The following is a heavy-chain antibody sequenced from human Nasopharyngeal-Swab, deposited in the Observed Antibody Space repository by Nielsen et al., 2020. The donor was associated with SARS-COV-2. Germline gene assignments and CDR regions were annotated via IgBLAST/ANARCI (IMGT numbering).Heavy chain of an antibody. CDR3: ARDSGAYGSGEIDY. Sequence: WIRQPPGKGLEWVAVIWYDGSNKYYADSVKGRFTISRDNSKNTLYLQMNSLRAEDTAVYYCARDSGAYGSGEIDYWGQGTLVTVSS. D-gene: IGHD3-10*01. J-gene: IGHJ4*02. CDR2: IWYDGSNK. V-gene: IGHV3-33*01.